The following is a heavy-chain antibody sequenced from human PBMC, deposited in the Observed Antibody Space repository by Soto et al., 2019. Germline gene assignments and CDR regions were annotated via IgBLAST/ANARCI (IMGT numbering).Heavy chain of an antibody. J-gene: IGHJ6*02. CDR3: ARLGKVDTTLVGGLDV. D-gene: IGHD5-18*01. V-gene: IGHV4-30-4*01. CDR2: IYYSGNT. Sequence: QVQLQESGPGLVKTSQILSLTCTVSGGSISSGDYYWSWIRQPPGKGLQWIGYIYYSGNTYHNPSLRSRLTISVDTSKNQFSLTLSSLTAADTAVHYCARLGKVDTTLVGGLDVWGQGTTVTVSS. CDR1: GGSISSGDYY.